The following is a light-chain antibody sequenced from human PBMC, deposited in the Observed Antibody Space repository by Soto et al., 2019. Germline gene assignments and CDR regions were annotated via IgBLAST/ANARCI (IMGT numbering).Light chain of an antibody. Sequence: DIQMTQSPSSLSASVGDRITITCRASQNIDFSLSWYQYKPGKAPKLLISGSSTLQSGVPSRFRGRGSGTEFTLTISSLQPEDFATYYCQQTYNHPLTFGGGTKVEIK. CDR3: QQTYNHPLT. CDR1: QNIDFS. J-gene: IGKJ4*01. V-gene: IGKV1-39*01. CDR2: GSS.